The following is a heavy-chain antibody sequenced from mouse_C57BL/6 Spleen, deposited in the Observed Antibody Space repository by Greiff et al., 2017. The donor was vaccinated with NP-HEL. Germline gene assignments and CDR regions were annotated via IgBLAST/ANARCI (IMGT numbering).Heavy chain of an antibody. Sequence: EVQLQQSGPELVKPGASVKISCKASGYTFTDYYMNWVKQSHGKSLEWIGDINPNNGGTSYNQKFKGKATLTVDKSSSTAYMELRSLTSEDSAVYYCASYAVAMDYWGQGTSVTVSS. J-gene: IGHJ4*01. V-gene: IGHV1-26*01. CDR2: INPNNGGT. CDR3: ASYAVAMDY. D-gene: IGHD2-12*01. CDR1: GYTFTDYY.